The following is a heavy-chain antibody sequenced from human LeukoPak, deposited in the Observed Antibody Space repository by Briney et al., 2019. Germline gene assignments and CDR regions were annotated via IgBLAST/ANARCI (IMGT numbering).Heavy chain of an antibody. D-gene: IGHD6-19*01. CDR3: ARSGYSSGWSNYYYYGMDV. Sequence: GGSLRLSCAASGLTFSSYEMNWVRQAPGKGLEWVSYISSSGSTIYYADSVKGRFTISRDNAKNSLYLQMNSLRAEDTAVYYCARSGYSSGWSNYYYYGMDVWGQGTTVTVSS. V-gene: IGHV3-48*03. CDR2: ISSSGSTI. J-gene: IGHJ6*02. CDR1: GLTFSSYE.